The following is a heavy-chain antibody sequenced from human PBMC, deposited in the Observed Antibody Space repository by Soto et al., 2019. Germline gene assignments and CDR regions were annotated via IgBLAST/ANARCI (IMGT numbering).Heavy chain of an antibody. Sequence: GGSLRLSCAASGFTFRDYYMTWIRQAPGKGLEWVAGVSGSGGSSYYADSVKARFTVSRDSSRSTLYLQMSSLRAEDSAIYYCAKDADNDDYGVFDVWGQGTLVTVSS. J-gene: IGHJ3*01. D-gene: IGHD4-17*01. CDR2: VSGSGGSS. V-gene: IGHV3-23*01. CDR1: GFTFRDYY. CDR3: AKDADNDDYGVFDV.